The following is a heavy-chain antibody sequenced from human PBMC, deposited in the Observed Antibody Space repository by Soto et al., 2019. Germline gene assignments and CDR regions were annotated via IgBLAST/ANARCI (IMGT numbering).Heavy chain of an antibody. CDR2: ISYDGSNK. J-gene: IGHJ6*02. CDR1: GFTFSSYA. D-gene: IGHD2-15*01. Sequence: QVQLVESGGGVVQPGRSLRLSCAASGFTFSSYAMHWVRQAPGKGLEWVAVISYDGSNKYYADSVKGRFTISRDNSKNTLYLQMNSLRAEDTAVYYCASRYCSGGSCYGTDYYYGMDVWGPGTTVTVSS. CDR3: ASRYCSGGSCYGTDYYYGMDV. V-gene: IGHV3-30-3*01.